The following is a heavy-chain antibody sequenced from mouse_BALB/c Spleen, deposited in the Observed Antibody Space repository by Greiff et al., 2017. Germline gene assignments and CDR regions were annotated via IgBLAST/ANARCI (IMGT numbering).Heavy chain of an antibody. Sequence: VESGGGLVKPGGSLKLSCAASGFTFSSYTMSWVRQTPEKRLEWVATISSGGGNTYYPDSVKGRFTISRDNAKNNLYLQMSSLRSEDTALYYCASLLRSFFDYWGQGTTLTVSS. CDR2: ISSGGGNT. CDR1: GFTFSSYT. D-gene: IGHD1-1*01. V-gene: IGHV5-9*03. J-gene: IGHJ2*01. CDR3: ASLLRSFFDY.